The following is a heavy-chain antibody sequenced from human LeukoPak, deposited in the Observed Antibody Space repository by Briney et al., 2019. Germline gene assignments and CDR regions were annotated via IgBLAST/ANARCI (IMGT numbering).Heavy chain of an antibody. CDR3: AKLGGSRGCPTDY. V-gene: IGHV3-30*02. CDR1: GFTFSSYG. Sequence: GGSLRLSCAASGFTFSSYGMHWVRQAPGKGLEWVAFIRYDGSNKYYADSVKGRFTISRDNSKNTLYLQMNSLRAEDTAVYYCAKLGGSRGCPTDYWGQGTLVTVSS. CDR2: IRYDGSNK. J-gene: IGHJ4*02. D-gene: IGHD6-19*01.